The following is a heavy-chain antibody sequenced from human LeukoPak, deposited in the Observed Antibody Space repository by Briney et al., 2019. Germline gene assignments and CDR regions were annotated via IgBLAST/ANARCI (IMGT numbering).Heavy chain of an antibody. J-gene: IGHJ4*02. CDR2: IRYDGSNK. V-gene: IGHV3-30*02. CDR3: AKESGGTYSSSWSLDY. D-gene: IGHD6-13*01. CDR1: GFTFSSYG. Sequence: HPGGSLRLSCAASGFTFSSYGMHWVRQAPGKGLEWVAFIRYDGSNKYYADSVKGRFIISRDNSKNTLYLQMNSLRAEDTAVYYCAKESGGTYSSSWSLDYWGQGTLVTVSS.